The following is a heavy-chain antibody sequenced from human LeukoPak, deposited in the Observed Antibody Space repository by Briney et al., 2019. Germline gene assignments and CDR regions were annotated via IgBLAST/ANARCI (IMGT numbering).Heavy chain of an antibody. CDR2: ISSSGSTI. CDR3: AELGITMIGGV. J-gene: IGHJ6*04. Sequence: GGTLRLSCAASGFTFSSYGMSWVRQAPGKGLEWVSYISSSGSTIYYADSVKGRFTISRDNAKNSLYLQMNGLRAEDTAVYYCAELGITMIGGVWGKGTTVTISS. V-gene: IGHV3-48*04. CDR1: GFTFSSYG. D-gene: IGHD3-10*02.